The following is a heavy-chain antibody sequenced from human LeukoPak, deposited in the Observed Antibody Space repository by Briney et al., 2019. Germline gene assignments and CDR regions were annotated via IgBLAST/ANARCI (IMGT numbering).Heavy chain of an antibody. V-gene: IGHV4-4*07. CDR2: IYTSGST. Sequence: TSETLSLTCTVSGGSISSYYWSWIRQPAGKGLEWIGRIYTSGSTNYNPSLKSRVTMSVDTSKNKLSLKLSSVTAADTAVYYCARARDTTVVIPYGMDVWGQGTTVTVSS. D-gene: IGHD4-23*01. CDR3: ARARDTTVVIPYGMDV. CDR1: GGSISSYY. J-gene: IGHJ6*02.